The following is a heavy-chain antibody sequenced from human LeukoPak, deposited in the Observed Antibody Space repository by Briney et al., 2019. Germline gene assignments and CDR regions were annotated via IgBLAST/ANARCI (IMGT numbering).Heavy chain of an antibody. J-gene: IGHJ4*02. Sequence: PGGSLRLSCAASGFTFSIYAMSWVRQAPGKGVEWVSSITSISSVCFYAASGEGRFTSSRDNSRDTMYLQMNSLIAGDTAIYYCVKDRPNYYGSNGHYYRQNGDYWGQGTLVAVSS. D-gene: IGHD3-22*01. CDR2: ITSISSVC. CDR3: VKDRPNYYGSNGHYYRQNGDY. V-gene: IGHV3-23*01. CDR1: GFTFSIYA.